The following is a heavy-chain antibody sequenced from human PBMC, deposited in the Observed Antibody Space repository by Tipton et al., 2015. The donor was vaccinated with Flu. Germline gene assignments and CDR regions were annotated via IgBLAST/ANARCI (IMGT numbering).Heavy chain of an antibody. Sequence: LRLSFTVSGGSTSSHYWSWIRQPPGKGLEWIGYIYYSGSISYNPSLKSRVTISVDTSKNHFSLKLSSVTAADTAVYYCATSGWRDPRGSFHFWGQGTLVTVSS. CDR1: GGSTSSHY. D-gene: IGHD5-24*01. CDR2: IYYSGSI. J-gene: IGHJ4*02. CDR3: ATSGWRDPRGSFHF. V-gene: IGHV4-59*11.